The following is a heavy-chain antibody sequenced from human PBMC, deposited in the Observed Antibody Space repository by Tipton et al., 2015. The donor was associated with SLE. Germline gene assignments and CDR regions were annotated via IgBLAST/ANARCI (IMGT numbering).Heavy chain of an antibody. V-gene: IGHV4-61*02. J-gene: IGHJ3*01. Sequence: TLSLTCTVSGGSISSGSYYWSWIRQPAGKGLEWIGRIYTSGSTNCNPSLKSRVTISVDTSKNQFSLKLSSVTAADTAVYYCAREGIEMATIGNWGQGTMVTVSS. D-gene: IGHD5-24*01. CDR1: GGSISSGSYY. CDR3: AREGIEMATIGN. CDR2: IYTSGST.